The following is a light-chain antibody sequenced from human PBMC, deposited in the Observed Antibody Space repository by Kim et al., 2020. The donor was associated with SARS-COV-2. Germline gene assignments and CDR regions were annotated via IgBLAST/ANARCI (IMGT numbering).Light chain of an antibody. Sequence: QSALTQPPSASGSPGQSVTISCTGTSSDVGGYNYVSWYQQHPGRAPKLMISDVSKRPSGVPDRFSGSKSGNTASLTVSGLQAEDEADYYCSSYAGSSNFVVFGGGTQLTVL. CDR2: DVS. CDR3: SSYAGSSNFVV. V-gene: IGLV2-8*01. J-gene: IGLJ2*01. CDR1: SSDVGGYNY.